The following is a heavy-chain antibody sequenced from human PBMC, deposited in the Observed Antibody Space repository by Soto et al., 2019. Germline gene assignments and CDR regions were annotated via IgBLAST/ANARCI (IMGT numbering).Heavy chain of an antibody. CDR3: TKDQFSTGWYNDYYYGLDV. V-gene: IGHV3-23*01. CDR1: GFTFSNYG. D-gene: IGHD6-19*01. Sequence: PVGSLRLSCAASGFTFSNYGMSWIRQAPGKGLEWVSAITGNAGSKFYAAPVQGRFTISRDNSWNTMYLQMNNLRPEDTAVYYCTKDQFSTGWYNDYYYGLDVWGQGTTVTAP. CDR2: ITGNAGSK. J-gene: IGHJ6*02.